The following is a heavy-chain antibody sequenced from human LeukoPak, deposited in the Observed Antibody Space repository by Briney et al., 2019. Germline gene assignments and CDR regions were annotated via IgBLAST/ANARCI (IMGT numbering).Heavy chain of an antibody. J-gene: IGHJ4*02. Sequence: GGSLRLSCAASGFTFSTFAMIWVRQPPGKGLEGVSSIFPSGGEIHYADSVRGRFTISGDNSKSTLSLQMNSLRAEDTAIYYCATYRQVLLPFESWGQGTLVTVSS. CDR3: ATYRQVLLPFES. V-gene: IGHV3-23*01. CDR2: IFPSGGEI. CDR1: GFTFSTFA. D-gene: IGHD2-8*02.